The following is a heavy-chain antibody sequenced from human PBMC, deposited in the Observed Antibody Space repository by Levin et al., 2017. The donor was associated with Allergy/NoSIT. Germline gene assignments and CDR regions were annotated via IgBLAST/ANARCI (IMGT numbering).Heavy chain of an antibody. V-gene: IGHV3-13*01. CDR2: IGTAGDT. CDR1: GFTFSSYD. CDR3: ARGPYGVVRGEGTDYFDY. J-gene: IGHJ4*02. Sequence: GGSLRLSCAASGFTFSSYDMHWVRQAPGKGLEWVSAIGTAGDTYYQGSVKGRFTISRENATNSLYLHMNSLRAGDTAVYSCARGPYGVVRGEGTDYFDYWGQGTLVTVSS. D-gene: IGHD4-17*01.